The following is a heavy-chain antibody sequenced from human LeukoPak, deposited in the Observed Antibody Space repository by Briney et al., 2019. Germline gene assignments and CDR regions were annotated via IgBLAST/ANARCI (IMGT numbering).Heavy chain of an antibody. CDR1: GDSVSSDSAA. CDR3: ARDHPGYGGNSGAFDI. V-gene: IGHV6-1*01. CDR2: TYYRSKWYN. D-gene: IGHD4-23*01. J-gene: IGHJ3*02. Sequence: SQTLSLTCAISGDSVSSDSAAWNWIRQSPSRGLEWLGRTYYRSKWYNDYAVSVKSRITINPDTSKNQFSLQLNSVTPEDTAVYYCARDHPGYGGNSGAFDIWGQGTMVTVSS.